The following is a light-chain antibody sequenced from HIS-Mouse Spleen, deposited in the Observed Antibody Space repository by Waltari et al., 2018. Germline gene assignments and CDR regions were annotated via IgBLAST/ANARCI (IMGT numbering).Light chain of an antibody. CDR2: DAS. CDR3: QQRSNWPPLT. CDR1: QSVSSY. V-gene: IGKV3-11*01. Sequence: EIVLTQSPATLSLSPGDRPTLSCRASQSVSSYLAWYQQKPGQAPRLLIYDASNRATGIPARFSGSGSGTDFTLTISSLEPEDFAVYYCQQRSNWPPLTFGGGTKVEIK. J-gene: IGKJ4*01.